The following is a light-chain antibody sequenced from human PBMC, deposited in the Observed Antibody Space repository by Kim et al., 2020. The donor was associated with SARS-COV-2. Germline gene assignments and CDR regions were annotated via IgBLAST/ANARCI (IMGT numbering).Light chain of an antibody. Sequence: SPGEIATLSCRASQGVGSRYLAWFQQKPGQAPRLLIYGASSRATGIPDRFSGSGSGTDFTLTISRLEPEDFVVYYCQQYASSPYSFGQGTKLEI. CDR1: QGVGSRY. CDR2: GAS. J-gene: IGKJ2*03. CDR3: QQYASSPYS. V-gene: IGKV3-20*01.